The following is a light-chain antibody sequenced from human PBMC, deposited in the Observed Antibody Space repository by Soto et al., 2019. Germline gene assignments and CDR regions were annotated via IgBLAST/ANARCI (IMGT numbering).Light chain of an antibody. CDR1: QSVSSN. CDR3: QQYDRWPWT. Sequence: EIVMTQSPATLSVSPGERATLSCRASQSVSSNLAWYQQKPGQAPRLLFYGASTRATGIPARFSGSGSGAEFTLTISSLQSEDFAIYYCQQYDRWPWTFGQGTKVEI. J-gene: IGKJ1*01. V-gene: IGKV3-15*01. CDR2: GAS.